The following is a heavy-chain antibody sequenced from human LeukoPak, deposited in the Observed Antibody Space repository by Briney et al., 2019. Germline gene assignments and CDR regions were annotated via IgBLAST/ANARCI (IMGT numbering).Heavy chain of an antibody. Sequence: SETLSLTCTVPRGSISSGSYYWGWIRQPPGKGLEWIGEINHSGSTNYNPSLKSRVTISVDTSKNQFSLKLSSVTAADTAVYYCARGRGYSGSYYVDYWGQGTLVTVSS. CDR3: ARGRGYSGSYYVDY. V-gene: IGHV4-39*07. J-gene: IGHJ4*02. CDR1: RGSISSGSYY. D-gene: IGHD1-26*01. CDR2: INHSGST.